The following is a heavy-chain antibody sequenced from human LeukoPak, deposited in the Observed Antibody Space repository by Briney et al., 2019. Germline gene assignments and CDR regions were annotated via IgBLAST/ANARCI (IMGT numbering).Heavy chain of an antibody. Sequence: GGSLRLSCAASGFTFSSYAMHWVRQAPGKGLEWVAVISYDGSNKYYADSVKGRFTISRDNSKNTLYLQMNSLRAEDTAVYYCARDGSRSSLEYFQHWGQGTLVTASS. CDR3: ARDGSRSSLEYFQH. V-gene: IGHV3-30-3*01. D-gene: IGHD3-10*01. CDR2: ISYDGSNK. CDR1: GFTFSSYA. J-gene: IGHJ1*01.